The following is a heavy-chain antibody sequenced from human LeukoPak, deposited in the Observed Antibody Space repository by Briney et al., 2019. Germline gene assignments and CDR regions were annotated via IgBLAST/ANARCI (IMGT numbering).Heavy chain of an antibody. CDR1: GFTFSSYG. D-gene: IGHD2-2*01. J-gene: IGHJ6*03. V-gene: IGHV3-30*18. CDR2: ISYDGSNK. Sequence: GGSLRLSCAASGFTFSSYGMHWVRQAPGKGLEWVAVISYDGSNKYYADSVKGRFTISRDNSKNTLYLQMNSLRAEDTAVYYCAKGDCSSSSCYAGGVGYYYYYLDVWGKGTTVTVSS. CDR3: AKGDCSSSSCYAGGVGYYYYYLDV.